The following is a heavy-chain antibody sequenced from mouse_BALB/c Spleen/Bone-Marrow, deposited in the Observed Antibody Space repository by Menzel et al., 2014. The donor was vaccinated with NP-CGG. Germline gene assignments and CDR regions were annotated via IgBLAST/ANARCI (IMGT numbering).Heavy chain of an antibody. J-gene: IGHJ2*01. CDR1: GYAFSTYW. D-gene: IGHD3-1*01. Sequence: QVQLQQSGAELVRPGSSVKISCKASGYAFSTYWMNWVKQRPGQGLEWIGQIYPGDGDTNYNGKFKVKATLTADRSSSTASMQLSSLTSEDSAVYFCARVGFSFDYWGQGTTLTVSS. CDR2: IYPGDGDT. CDR3: ARVGFSFDY. V-gene: IGHV1-80*01.